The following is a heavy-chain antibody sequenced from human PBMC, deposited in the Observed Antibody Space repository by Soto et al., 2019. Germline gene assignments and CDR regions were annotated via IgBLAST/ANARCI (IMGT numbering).Heavy chain of an antibody. Sequence: PGGSLRLSCAASGFTFSSYSMNWVRQAPGKGLEWVSSISSSSSYIYYADSVKGRFTISRDNAKNSLYLQMNSLRAEDTAVYYCAREIPPYEWGYFDYYGMDVWGQGTTVTVSS. D-gene: IGHD3-9*01. V-gene: IGHV3-21*01. CDR2: ISSSSSYI. CDR1: GFTFSSYS. J-gene: IGHJ6*02. CDR3: AREIPPYEWGYFDYYGMDV.